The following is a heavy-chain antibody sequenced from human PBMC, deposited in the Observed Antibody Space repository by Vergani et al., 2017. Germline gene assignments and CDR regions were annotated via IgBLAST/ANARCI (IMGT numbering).Heavy chain of an antibody. Sequence: QVQLVQSGSELKKPGASVKVSCKASGYTLSRYSIYWVRQAPGQGLEWMGWINPNSGGTNYAQKFQGRVTMTRDTSISTAYMELSRLRSDDTAVYYCARYVDTAMVLDYYYYGMDVWGQGTTVTVSS. V-gene: IGHV1-2*02. CDR3: ARYVDTAMVLDYYYYGMDV. D-gene: IGHD5-18*01. CDR2: INPNSGGT. J-gene: IGHJ6*02. CDR1: GYTLSRYS.